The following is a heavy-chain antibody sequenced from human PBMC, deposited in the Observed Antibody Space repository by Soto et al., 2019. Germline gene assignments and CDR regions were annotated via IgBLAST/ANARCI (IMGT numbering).Heavy chain of an antibody. Sequence: GSVKVSWKASGYTFTSYAMHWVRQAPGQRLEWMGWINAGNGNTKYSQKFQGRVTMTRDTSTSTVYMELSSLRSEDTAVYYCARDWRLWFGELEGGGFDYWGQGTLVTVSS. CDR2: INAGNGNT. V-gene: IGHV1-3*01. CDR1: GYTFTSYA. D-gene: IGHD3-10*01. J-gene: IGHJ4*02. CDR3: ARDWRLWFGELEGGGFDY.